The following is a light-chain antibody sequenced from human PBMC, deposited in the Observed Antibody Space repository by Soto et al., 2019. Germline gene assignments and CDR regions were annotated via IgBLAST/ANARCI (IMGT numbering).Light chain of an antibody. CDR1: QGISSY. Sequence: AIRMTQSPSSFSASTGDRVTITCRASQGISSYLAWYQQKPGKAPKLLIYAASTLQSGVPSRFSGSGSGTDFTLTISCLQSEDFATYYCQQYYSYRLGITFGGGTKVEIK. V-gene: IGKV1-8*01. CDR2: AAS. J-gene: IGKJ4*01. CDR3: QQYYSYRLGIT.